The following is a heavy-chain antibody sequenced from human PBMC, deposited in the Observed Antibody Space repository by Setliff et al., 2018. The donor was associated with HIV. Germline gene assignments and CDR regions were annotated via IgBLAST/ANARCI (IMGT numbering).Heavy chain of an antibody. CDR3: ARVHDYGDYGSRWFDP. V-gene: IGHV1-46*01. J-gene: IGHJ5*02. D-gene: IGHD4-17*01. Sequence: ASVKVSCKASGYTFTSYYMQWVQQAPGQGLEWMGIINPGDRSTSYAQNFQGRVTVTRDTSTNTVYMELKRLTSEDTAVYYCARVHDYGDYGSRWFDPWGQGTLVTVSS. CDR2: INPGDRST. CDR1: GYTFTSYY.